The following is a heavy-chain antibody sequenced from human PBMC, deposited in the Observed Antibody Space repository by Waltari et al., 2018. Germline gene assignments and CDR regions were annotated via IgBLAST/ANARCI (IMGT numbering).Heavy chain of an antibody. J-gene: IGHJ4*02. V-gene: IGHV4-31*03. CDR3: VRATAGAASPFDY. CDR2: VYYDGES. Sequence: QVHLQESAPGLVKPSETLSLTCTVAAASLTTGGFYWGWVRQRPGKGLEWIGYVYYDGESFYSPSLTSRIVISLDKTKNQFSLNLGSVTAADTATYFCVRATAGAASPFDYWGKGTLVTVSS. CDR1: AASLTTGGFY. D-gene: IGHD6-19*01.